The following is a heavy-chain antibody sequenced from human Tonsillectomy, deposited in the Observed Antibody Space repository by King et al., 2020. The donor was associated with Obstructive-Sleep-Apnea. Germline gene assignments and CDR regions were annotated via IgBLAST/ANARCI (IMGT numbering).Heavy chain of an antibody. J-gene: IGHJ6*02. CDR3: AKERKVRGGVGYYYYGMDV. D-gene: IGHD3-10*01. CDR1: GFTFSDYG. V-gene: IGHV3-33*06. CDR2: IWYDGGNK. Sequence: VQLVESGGGVVQPGRSLRLSCVVSGFTFSDYGIYWVRQAPGKGLEWVAVIWYDGGNKYYADSVKGRFTISRDNSKNTAYLQMNSLRVEDTAVYYCAKERKVRGGVGYYYYGMDVWGQGTTVIVSS.